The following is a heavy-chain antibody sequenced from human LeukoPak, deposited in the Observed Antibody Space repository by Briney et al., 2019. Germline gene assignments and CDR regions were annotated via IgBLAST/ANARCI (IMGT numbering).Heavy chain of an antibody. V-gene: IGHV3-9*01. D-gene: IGHD3-3*01. J-gene: IGHJ4*02. Sequence: PGRSLRLSCAASGFTFDDYAMHWVRQAPGKGLEWVSGISWNSGSIGYADSVKGRFTISRDNAKNSLYLQMNSPRAEDTALYYCAKDDDFDYWGQGTLVTVSS. CDR2: ISWNSGSI. CDR3: AKDDDFDY. CDR1: GFTFDDYA.